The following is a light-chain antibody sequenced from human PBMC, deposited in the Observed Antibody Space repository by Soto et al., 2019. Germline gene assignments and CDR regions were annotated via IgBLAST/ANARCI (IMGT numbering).Light chain of an antibody. V-gene: IGLV3-1*01. CDR2: QDN. J-gene: IGLJ2*01. CDR1: KLGDKY. Sequence: SYELTQPPSVSVSPGQTASITCSGDKLGDKYACWYQQKPGQPPVLVIYQDNKRPSGIPERFSGSNSGNTATLTISGTQAMDEADYYCQAWDSSTAALFGGGTKLTVL. CDR3: QAWDSSTAAL.